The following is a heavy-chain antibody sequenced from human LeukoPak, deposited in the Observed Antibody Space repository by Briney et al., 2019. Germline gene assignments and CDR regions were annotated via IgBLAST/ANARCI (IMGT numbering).Heavy chain of an antibody. Sequence: PGGSLRLSCPASGFTFSSYAMHWVRQAPGKGLEWVAVISYDGSNKYYADSVKGRFTISRDNSKNTLYLQMNSLRAEDTAVYYCARDSSSWYYFDYWGQGTLVTVSS. V-gene: IGHV3-30*04. CDR1: GFTFSSYA. J-gene: IGHJ4*02. D-gene: IGHD6-13*01. CDR2: ISYDGSNK. CDR3: ARDSSSWYYFDY.